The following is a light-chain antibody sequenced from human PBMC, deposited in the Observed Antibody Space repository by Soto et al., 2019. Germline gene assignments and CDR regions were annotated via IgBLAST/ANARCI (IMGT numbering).Light chain of an antibody. V-gene: IGKV1-9*01. J-gene: IGKJ5*01. CDR2: AAS. Sequence: DIQLTQSPSFLSASVGDRVTITCRASQGISSYLAWYQQKPGKAPKLLIYAASTLQSGVPSRFSGSGSGTEFTLTISSLLPEDFATYYCQQLNSYPITFGQGTRLEIK. CDR1: QGISSY. CDR3: QQLNSYPIT.